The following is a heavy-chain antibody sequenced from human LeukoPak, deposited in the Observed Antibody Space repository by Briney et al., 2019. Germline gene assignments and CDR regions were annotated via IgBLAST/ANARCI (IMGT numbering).Heavy chain of an antibody. CDR1: TFTSYG. J-gene: IGHJ4*02. Sequence: ASVKVSCKAYTFTSYGITWVRQAPGQGLEWMGWINANNGNTNYAQKLQGRVTMTTDTSTSTAYMELRSLRSDDTAVYYCAREPPNPTYYYDSSGHFDYWGQGTLVTVSS. D-gene: IGHD3-22*01. V-gene: IGHV1-18*01. CDR3: AREPPNPTYYYDSSGHFDY. CDR2: INANNGNT.